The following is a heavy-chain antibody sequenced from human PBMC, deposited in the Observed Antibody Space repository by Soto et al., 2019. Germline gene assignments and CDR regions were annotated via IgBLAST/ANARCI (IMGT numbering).Heavy chain of an antibody. CDR1: GFSLSTSGVG. J-gene: IGHJ6*02. CDR3: AHSKGVLTGDFNYYYYGMDV. Sequence: QSTLKESGPTLVKPTQTLTLTCTFSGFSLSTSGVGVGWIRQPPGKALEWLALIYWDDDKRYSPSLKSRLTITKDTSKNQVVLTMTNMDPVDTATYYCAHSKGVLTGDFNYYYYGMDVWGQGTTVTVSS. CDR2: IYWDDDK. D-gene: IGHD7-27*01. V-gene: IGHV2-5*02.